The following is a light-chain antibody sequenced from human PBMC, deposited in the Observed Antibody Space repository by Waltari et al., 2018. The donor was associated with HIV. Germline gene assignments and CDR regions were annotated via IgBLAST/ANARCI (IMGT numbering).Light chain of an antibody. CDR3: QAWDSSTAGV. CDR2: QDS. Sequence: SYELTQPPSVSVSPGQTASITCSGDKLGDKYACWYQQKPGQSPVLVIYQDSKRPSAFPVRFSGSNSWNTATLTISGTQAMDEADYYCQAWDSSTAGVFGGGTKLTVL. V-gene: IGLV3-1*01. J-gene: IGLJ2*01. CDR1: KLGDKY.